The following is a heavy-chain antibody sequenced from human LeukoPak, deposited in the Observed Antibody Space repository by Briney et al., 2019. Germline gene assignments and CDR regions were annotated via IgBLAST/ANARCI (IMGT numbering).Heavy chain of an antibody. J-gene: IGHJ4*02. Sequence: SVKVSCKASGYTFTSYYMHWVRQAPGQGLEWMGGIIPIFDTPNFAQKFQGRVTITADKSTSTAYMELSRLRSEDTAVYYCARAVQVTTGGLFDYWGQGTLVTVSS. CDR1: GYTFTSYY. V-gene: IGHV1-69*06. D-gene: IGHD4-17*01. CDR3: ARAVQVTTGGLFDY. CDR2: IIPIFDTP.